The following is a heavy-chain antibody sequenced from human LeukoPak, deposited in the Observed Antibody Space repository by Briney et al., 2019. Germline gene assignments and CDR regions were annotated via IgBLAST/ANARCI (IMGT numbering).Heavy chain of an antibody. CDR2: ISSSSSTI. D-gene: IGHD5-18*01. CDR3: ARGQYSYGLNYFDY. J-gene: IGHJ4*02. CDR1: GFTFSSYG. Sequence: GGSPRLSCAASGFTFSSYGMNWVRQAPGKGLEWVSYISSSSSTIYYADSVKGRFTISRDNAKNSLYLQMNSLRAEDTAVYYCARGQYSYGLNYFDYWGQGTLVTVSS. V-gene: IGHV3-48*01.